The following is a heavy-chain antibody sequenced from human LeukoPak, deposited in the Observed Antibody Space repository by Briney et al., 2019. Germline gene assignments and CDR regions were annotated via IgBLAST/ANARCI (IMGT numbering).Heavy chain of an antibody. J-gene: IGHJ4*02. D-gene: IGHD3-3*01. V-gene: IGHV3-30-3*01. CDR3: AKDIGVGGVLPFDY. CDR1: GFTFSSYA. CDR2: ISYDGSNK. Sequence: GRSLRLSCAASGFTFSSYAMHWVRQAPGKGLEWVAVISYDGSNKYYADSVKGRFTISRDNSKNTLYLQMNSLRAEDTAVYYCAKDIGVGGVLPFDYWGQGTLVTVSS.